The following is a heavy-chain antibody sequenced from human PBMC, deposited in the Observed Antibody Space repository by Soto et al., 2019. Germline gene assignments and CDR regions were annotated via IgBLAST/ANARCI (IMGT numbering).Heavy chain of an antibody. CDR2: ISSNGGST. D-gene: IGHD3-22*01. CDR3: ARGGAGYYYDSSGYYYDY. Sequence: EVQLVESGGGLVQPGGSLRLSCAASGFTFSSYAMHWVRQAPGKGLQYVSAISSNGGSTYYANSVKGRFTISRDNSKNTLYLQMGSLRAEDMAVYYCARGGAGYYYDSSGYYYDYWGHGTLVTVSS. CDR1: GFTFSSYA. J-gene: IGHJ4*01. V-gene: IGHV3-64*01.